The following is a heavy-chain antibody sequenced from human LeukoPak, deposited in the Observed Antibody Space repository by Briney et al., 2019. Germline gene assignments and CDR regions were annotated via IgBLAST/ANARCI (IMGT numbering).Heavy chain of an antibody. Sequence: SETLSLTCTVSGGSISSYYWSWIRQPPGKGLEWIGYIYYSGSTNYNPSLKSRVPISVDTSKNQFSLKLSSVTAADTAVYYCARAAEYSLQNDYWGQGTLVTVSS. CDR1: GGSISSYY. V-gene: IGHV4-59*01. D-gene: IGHD6-6*01. J-gene: IGHJ4*02. CDR2: IYYSGST. CDR3: ARAAEYSLQNDY.